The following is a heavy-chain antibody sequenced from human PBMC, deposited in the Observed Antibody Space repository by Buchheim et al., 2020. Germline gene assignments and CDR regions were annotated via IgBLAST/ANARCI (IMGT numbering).Heavy chain of an antibody. J-gene: IGHJ4*02. CDR2: IYYSGST. V-gene: IGHV4-59*01. Sequence: QVQLQESGPGLVKPSETLSLTCTVSGGSISSYYWSWIRQPPGKGLEWIGYIYYSGSTTYNPSLKSRVTISVDTSKNQFSLKLSSVTAADTAVYYCARGDSYGYVIYFDYWGQGTL. CDR3: ARGDSYGYVIYFDY. CDR1: GGSISSYY. D-gene: IGHD5-18*01.